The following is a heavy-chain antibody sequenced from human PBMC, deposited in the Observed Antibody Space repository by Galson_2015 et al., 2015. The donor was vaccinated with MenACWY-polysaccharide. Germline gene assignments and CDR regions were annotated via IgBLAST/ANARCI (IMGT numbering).Heavy chain of an antibody. CDR1: GFTFSSYA. V-gene: IGHV3-23*01. Sequence: SLRLSCAAPGFTFSSYAISWVRQAPGQGLEWVSTISASGGTTHYADAVKGRFVISRDASKSTLYLQLNSLRAEDTATYYCAKATCGSTSCYGFDHWGQGTPVTVSS. J-gene: IGHJ4*02. D-gene: IGHD2-2*01. CDR3: AKATCGSTSCYGFDH. CDR2: ISASGGTT.